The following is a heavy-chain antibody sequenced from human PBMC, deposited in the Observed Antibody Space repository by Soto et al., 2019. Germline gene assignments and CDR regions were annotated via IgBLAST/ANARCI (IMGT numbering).Heavy chain of an antibody. CDR1: GDSVSSKSAA. J-gene: IGHJ4*02. CDR2: TYYRSKWYN. Sequence: SQTLSLTCAISGDSVSSKSAAWNWLRQSPSRGLEWLGRTYYRSKWYNEYAVSVKSRITVNPDTSKNQFSLQLNSMTPEDPAVYYCARSGNVGAVDYWGQGTLVTVSS. V-gene: IGHV6-1*01. CDR3: ARSGNVGAVDY. D-gene: IGHD1-26*01.